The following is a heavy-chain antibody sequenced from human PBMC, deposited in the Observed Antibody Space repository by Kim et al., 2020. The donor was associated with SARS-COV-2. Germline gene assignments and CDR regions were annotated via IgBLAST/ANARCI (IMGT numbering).Heavy chain of an antibody. CDR2: MSYTGST. Sequence: SETLSLTCTVSGGSITNYYWNWIRQPPGKGLEWIGYMSYTGSTNYNPSLKSRVIISIDTPKNQFTLKLTSVTAAHTAVYYCARDHRRTSLFGVRSVWLDPCGQGTPVTVSS. V-gene: IGHV4-59*13. CDR1: GGSITNYY. D-gene: IGHD3-3*01. CDR3: ARDHRRTSLFGVRSVWLDP. J-gene: IGHJ5*02.